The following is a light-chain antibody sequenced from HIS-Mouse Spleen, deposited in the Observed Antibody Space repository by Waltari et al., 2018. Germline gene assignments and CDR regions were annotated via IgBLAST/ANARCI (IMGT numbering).Light chain of an antibody. CDR2: DVS. V-gene: IGLV2-11*01. CDR3: CSYAGSYTWV. Sequence: QSSLTQPRSVSGSPGQSVTISCTGTSSDVGGYNYVSWYQQHPGKAPKLLIYDVSKRPSGVPDRLSGSKYGNTASLTSSGLQAEDEADYYCCSYAGSYTWVFGGGTKLTVL. J-gene: IGLJ3*02. CDR1: SSDVGGYNY.